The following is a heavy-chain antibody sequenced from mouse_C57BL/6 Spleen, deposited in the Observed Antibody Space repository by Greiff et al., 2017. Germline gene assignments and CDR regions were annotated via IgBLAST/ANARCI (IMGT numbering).Heavy chain of an antibody. J-gene: IGHJ2*01. CDR2: IDPSDSYT. D-gene: IGHD1-1*01. Sequence: QVQLQQPGAELVMPGASVKLSCKASGYTFTSYWMHWVKQRPGQGLEWIGEIDPSDSYTNYNQKFMGKSTLTVDKSSSTAYMQLSSLTSEDSAVYYCARGYYGSSPYFDYWGQGTTLTVSS. CDR3: ARGYYGSSPYFDY. CDR1: GYTFTSYW. V-gene: IGHV1-69*01.